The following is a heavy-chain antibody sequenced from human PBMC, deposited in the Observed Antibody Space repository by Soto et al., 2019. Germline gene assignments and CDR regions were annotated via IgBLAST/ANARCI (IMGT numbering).Heavy chain of an antibody. Sequence: QVQLVQSGDEVRKPGSSVKVTCKASGYIFVNYGIAWVRQAPGQGREWMGWIRPYSGNTHYASKVQGRLTMTTDTSTRPADMDPGSLTPGDTAVYDCAMVDNYVTPTPQDVWGQGTTVTVSS. V-gene: IGHV1-18*01. CDR1: GYIFVNYG. J-gene: IGHJ6*02. D-gene: IGHD3-16*01. CDR3: AMVDNYVTPTPQDV. CDR2: IRPYSGNT.